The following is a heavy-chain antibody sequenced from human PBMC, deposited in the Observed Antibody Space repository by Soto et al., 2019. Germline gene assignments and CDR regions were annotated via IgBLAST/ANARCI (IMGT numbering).Heavy chain of an antibody. D-gene: IGHD5-18*01. CDR3: ARDRGHSYGFFEDDYYYYGMDV. Sequence: QVQLVQSGAEVKKPGASVKVSCKASGYTFTSYGISWVRQAPGQGLEWMGWISAYNGNTNYAQKLQGRVTMTTDTSTSTAYMELRSLRSDDTAVYYCARDRGHSYGFFEDDYYYYGMDVWGQGTTVTVSS. J-gene: IGHJ6*02. CDR2: ISAYNGNT. CDR1: GYTFTSYG. V-gene: IGHV1-18*01.